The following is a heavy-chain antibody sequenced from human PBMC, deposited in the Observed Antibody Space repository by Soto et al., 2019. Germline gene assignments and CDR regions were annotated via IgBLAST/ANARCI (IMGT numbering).Heavy chain of an antibody. CDR1: GGSFKSGSYS. J-gene: IGHJ4*02. D-gene: IGHD3-3*01. CDR2: VYHTGRT. CDR3: VRDFAYFDS. V-gene: IGHV4-61*01. Sequence: SETLSLTCTVSGGSFKSGSYSWSWIRQPPGKGLEWIGYVYHTGRTSYNPSLKSRVSISMDTSKNQFSLNLDSVTAADTAVYFCVRDFAYFDSWGEGTMVAVFS.